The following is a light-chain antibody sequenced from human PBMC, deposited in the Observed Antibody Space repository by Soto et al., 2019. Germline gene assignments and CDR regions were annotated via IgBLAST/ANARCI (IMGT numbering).Light chain of an antibody. J-gene: IGLJ1*01. Sequence: QSALTQPRSVSGSAGRSITISCTGASSDVGGYNYVSWYRQHPGKAPKLMIYDVSKRPSGVPDRFSGSKSGNTASLTISGLQAEDEADYYCCSYAGSYTHYVFGTGTKVTV. CDR2: DVS. V-gene: IGLV2-11*01. CDR3: CSYAGSYTHYV. CDR1: SSDVGGYNY.